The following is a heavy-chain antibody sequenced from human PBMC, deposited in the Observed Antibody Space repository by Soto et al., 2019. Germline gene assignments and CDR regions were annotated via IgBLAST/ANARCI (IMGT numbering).Heavy chain of an antibody. CDR1: GFTFSIYW. CDR3: ARDRDIVGQFDA. V-gene: IGHV3-7*03. CDR2: IKEDGSEK. J-gene: IGHJ5*02. Sequence: GSLRLSCAASGFTFSIYWMSWVRQAPGKGLEWVANIKEDGSEKNYVDSVKGRFTISRDNAHKSLYLQMNSLRGEDTAVYYCARDRDIVGQFDAWSQGTLVTVSS. D-gene: IGHD2-15*01.